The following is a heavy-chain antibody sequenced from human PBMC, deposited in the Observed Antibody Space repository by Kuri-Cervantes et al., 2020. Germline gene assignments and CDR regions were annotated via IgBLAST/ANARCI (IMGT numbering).Heavy chain of an antibody. V-gene: IGHV3-30*04. CDR1: GFTFSSYA. J-gene: IGHJ4*02. Sequence: GESLKISCAASGFTFSSYAMHWVRQTPGKGLEWVVVISNDGSNKYYADSVKGRFTISRDNSKNTLYLQMNSLRAEDTAVYYCAKDLMIVVEYYFDYWGQGTLVTVSS. D-gene: IGHD3-22*01. CDR3: AKDLMIVVEYYFDY. CDR2: ISNDGSNK.